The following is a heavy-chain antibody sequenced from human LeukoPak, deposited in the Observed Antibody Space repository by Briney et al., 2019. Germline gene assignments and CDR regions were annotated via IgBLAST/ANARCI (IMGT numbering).Heavy chain of an antibody. CDR2: ISGSGGST. Sequence: GGSLRLSCAASGFTLSSYAMSWVRQAPGKGLEWVSAISGSGGSTYYADSVKGRFTISRDNSKNTLYLQMNSLRAEDTAVYFCAKLLRGVIVPYFDYWGHGTLVTVSS. J-gene: IGHJ4*01. CDR3: AKLLRGVIVPYFDY. D-gene: IGHD3-10*01. CDR1: GFTLSSYA. V-gene: IGHV3-23*01.